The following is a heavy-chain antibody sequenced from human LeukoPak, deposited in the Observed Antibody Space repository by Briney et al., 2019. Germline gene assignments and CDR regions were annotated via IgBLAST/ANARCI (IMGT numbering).Heavy chain of an antibody. J-gene: IGHJ5*02. V-gene: IGHV4-59*01. Sequence: SETLTLTCTISGGSISTYYWIWIRQPPGKGLEWIGYIYYSGSTNYNPSLKSRVTISVDTSKNQFSLKLNSVTAADTAVYYCARRAVAGSYNWFDPWGQGTLVTVSS. CDR1: GGSISTYY. CDR3: ARRAVAGSYNWFDP. D-gene: IGHD6-19*01. CDR2: IYYSGST.